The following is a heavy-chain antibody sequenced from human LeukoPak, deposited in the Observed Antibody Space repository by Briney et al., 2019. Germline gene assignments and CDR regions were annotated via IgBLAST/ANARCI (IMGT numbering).Heavy chain of an antibody. Sequence: ASVKVSCTASGYTFTSYDINWVRQAPGQGLEWMGWMNPNSGNTGYAQKFQGRVTTTRNTSMSTAYMELNSLRSEDTAVYYCARANYYGSGKKDLDYWGQGTLVTVSS. CDR3: ARANYYGSGKKDLDY. V-gene: IGHV1-8*01. CDR1: GYTFTSYD. J-gene: IGHJ4*02. D-gene: IGHD3-10*01. CDR2: MNPNSGNT.